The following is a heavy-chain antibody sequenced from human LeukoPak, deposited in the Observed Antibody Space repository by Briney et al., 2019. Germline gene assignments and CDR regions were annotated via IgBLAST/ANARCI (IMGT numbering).Heavy chain of an antibody. CDR3: ARPKNSGWTWDAFDI. D-gene: IGHD6-19*01. CDR1: GYTFTGYY. V-gene: IGHV1-2*02. CDR2: INPKSGGT. Sequence: ASVKVSCKASGYTFTGYYMHWVRQAPGQGLEWMGWINPKSGGTNFAQKFQGRATMARDTSISTAYMELSSLRSDDTAVYYCARPKNSGWTWDAFDIWGQGTVVTVSS. J-gene: IGHJ3*02.